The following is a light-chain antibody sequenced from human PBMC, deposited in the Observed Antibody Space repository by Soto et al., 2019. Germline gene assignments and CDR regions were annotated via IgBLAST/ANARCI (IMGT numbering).Light chain of an antibody. J-gene: IGLJ2*01. V-gene: IGLV3-21*02. CDR1: NIGTKG. Sequence: SYILTQPPSVSVAPGQTATITCGGYNIGTKGVHWYQQRPGQAPVLVVSDDSDRASGIPERFSGSNSGNMATLTISRAEAGDEADYYCQSYDSSLSGVVFGGGTKLTVL. CDR3: QSYDSSLSGVV. CDR2: DDS.